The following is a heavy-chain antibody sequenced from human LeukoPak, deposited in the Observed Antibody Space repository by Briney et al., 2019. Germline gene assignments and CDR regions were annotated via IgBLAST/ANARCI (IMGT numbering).Heavy chain of an antibody. J-gene: IGHJ4*02. V-gene: IGHV3-11*01. D-gene: IGHD2-21*02. CDR2: ISSSGSTI. CDR3: ARVLVVVTATPHFDY. CDR1: GFTFSDYY. Sequence: GGSLRLSCAASGFTFSDYYTSWIRQAPGKGLEWVSYISSSGSTIYYADSVKGRFTISRDNAKNSLYLQMNSLRAEDTAVYYCARVLVVVTATPHFDYWGQGTLVTVSS.